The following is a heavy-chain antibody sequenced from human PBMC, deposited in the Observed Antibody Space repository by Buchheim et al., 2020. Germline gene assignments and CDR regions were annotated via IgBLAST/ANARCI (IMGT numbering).Heavy chain of an antibody. CDR1: GFTFSTYA. J-gene: IGHJ4*02. CDR3: ARGPPEAYCGGDCLDYFDY. CDR2: ISYDGSKK. V-gene: IGHV3-30-3*01. D-gene: IGHD2-21*02. Sequence: QVQLVESGGGVVQPGRSLRLSCAASGFTFSTYAIHWVRQAPGKGLGWVAVISYDGSKKYYADSVKGRFTISRDNSKNTLYLQMNSLRAEGTAVYYCARGPPEAYCGGDCLDYFDYWGQGTL.